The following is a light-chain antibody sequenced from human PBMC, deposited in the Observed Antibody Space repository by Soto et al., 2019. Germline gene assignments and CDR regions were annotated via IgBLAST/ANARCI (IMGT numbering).Light chain of an antibody. J-gene: IGLJ2*01. CDR2: VVT. CDR1: SIPFAGYDY. V-gene: IGLV2-11*01. CDR3: CSYAGNYTV. Sequence: QSALTQPRSVSGSPGQSVTISCTGPSIPFAGYDYVSWYQKYPGKAPPYILYVVTKRPSGVPDRFSGSKSGNTASLTISGLQADDEADYYCCSYAGNYTVFGGGTKVTVL.